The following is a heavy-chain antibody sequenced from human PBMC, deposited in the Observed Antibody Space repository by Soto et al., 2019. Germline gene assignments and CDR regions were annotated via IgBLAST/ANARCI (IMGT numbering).Heavy chain of an antibody. D-gene: IGHD6-13*01. J-gene: IGHJ5*02. CDR1: GFTFSSYA. CDR2: ISGSGGST. CDR3: AKDLFEQLGPNWFDP. V-gene: IGHV3-23*01. Sequence: GGSLRLSCAASGFTFSSYAMSWVRQAPGKGLEWVSAISGSGGSTYYADSVKGRFTISRDNSKNTLYLQMNSPRAEDTAVYYCAKDLFEQLGPNWFDPWGQGNLVTFPS.